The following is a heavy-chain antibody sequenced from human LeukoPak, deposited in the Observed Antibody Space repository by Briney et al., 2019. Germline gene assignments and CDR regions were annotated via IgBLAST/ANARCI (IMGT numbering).Heavy chain of an antibody. CDR1: GGSFSGYY. D-gene: IGHD3-10*01. CDR2: IKHSGST. V-gene: IGHV4-34*01. CDR3: ARCTRITMVRGVIITGIYYFDY. Sequence: PSETLSLTCAVYGGSFSGYYRSWIRQPPGKGLEWIGEIKHSGSTNYNPSPKSRVTISVDTSKNQFSLKLSSVTAADTAVYYCARCTRITMVRGVIITGIYYFDYWGQGTLVTVSS. J-gene: IGHJ4*02.